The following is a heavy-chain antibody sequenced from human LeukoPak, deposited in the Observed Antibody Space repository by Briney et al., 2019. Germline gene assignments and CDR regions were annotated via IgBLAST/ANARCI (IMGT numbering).Heavy chain of an antibody. CDR2: IIPIFGKT. V-gene: IGHV1-69*13. J-gene: IGHJ4*02. CDR3: ARDYDSSGPQKNFFDF. D-gene: IGHD3-22*01. CDR1: GGTFSSYA. Sequence: ASVKVSCKASGGTFSSYAISWVRQAPGQGLEWMGGIIPIFGKTNYAQKFQGRVTITADESTSTAYLEVNSLTSADTAMYYCARDYDSSGPQKNFFDFWGQGTLVTVSS.